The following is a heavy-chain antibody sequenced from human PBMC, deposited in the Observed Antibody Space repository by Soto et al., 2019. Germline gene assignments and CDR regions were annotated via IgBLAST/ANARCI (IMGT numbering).Heavy chain of an antibody. CDR2: IDPSDSYT. Sequence: PGESLKISCKGSGYSFTSYWISWVRQMPGKGLEWMGRIDPSDSYTNYSPSFQGHVTISADKSISTAYLQWSSLKASDTAMYHCARRGYGGYGGGDAFDIWGQGTMVTVSS. CDR3: ARRGYGGYGGGDAFDI. J-gene: IGHJ3*02. V-gene: IGHV5-10-1*01. CDR1: GYSFTSYW. D-gene: IGHD5-12*01.